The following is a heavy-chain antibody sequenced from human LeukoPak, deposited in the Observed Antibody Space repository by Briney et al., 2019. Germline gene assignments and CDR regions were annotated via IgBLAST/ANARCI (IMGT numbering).Heavy chain of an antibody. CDR3: ARWASNSDWYLDD. Sequence: GGSLSLSCAASGFTFTTHYMTCVRQAPGRGLEWVANIKEDGSVTSYGDSVKGRFTISRDNAQNSLYLLMSSLRADDTAIYYCARWASNSDWYLDDWGQGTLGTVSS. V-gene: IGHV3-7*01. CDR1: GFTFTTHY. D-gene: IGHD6-19*01. CDR2: IKEDGSVT. J-gene: IGHJ4*02.